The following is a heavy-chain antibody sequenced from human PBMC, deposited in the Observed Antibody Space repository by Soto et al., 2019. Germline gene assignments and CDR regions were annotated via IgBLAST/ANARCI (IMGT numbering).Heavy chain of an antibody. CDR3: VGGNDSHDLWNDWSLDP. Sequence: LSLTCAVSVGSINTNWWSWVRQPPGKGLEWLGEIYQTGTINYNPSLRSRVTISVDKSKHQLSLKVDSVTAADTAFYYCVGGNDSHDLWNDWSLDPWGQGTQVTVTS. J-gene: IGHJ5*02. D-gene: IGHD3-3*01. CDR1: VGSINTNW. V-gene: IGHV4-4*02. CDR2: IYQTGTI.